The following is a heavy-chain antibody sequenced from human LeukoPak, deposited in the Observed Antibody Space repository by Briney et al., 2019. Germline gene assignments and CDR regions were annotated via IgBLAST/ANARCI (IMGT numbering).Heavy chain of an antibody. CDR1: GGSFSGYH. CDR2: IDHSGST. J-gene: IGHJ3*02. V-gene: IGHV4-34*01. D-gene: IGHD3-22*01. Sequence: PSETLSLTCAVYGGSFSGYHWSWIRQPPGKGLEWIGEIDHSGSTNYSPSLKSRVTISVDTSKNQFSLRLSSVTAADTAVYYCALYVSTYYSDTSASIRGASDIWGQGTVVTVSS. CDR3: ALYVSTYYSDTSASIRGASDI.